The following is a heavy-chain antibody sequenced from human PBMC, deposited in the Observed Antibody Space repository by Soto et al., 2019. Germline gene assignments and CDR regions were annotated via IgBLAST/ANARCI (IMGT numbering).Heavy chain of an antibody. CDR1: GFTFTSSA. Sequence: SVKVSFKASGFTFTSSAMPWVLQARGQRLEWIGWIVVGSGNTNYAQKFQERVTITRDKSTSAAYMELSSLRSEDTAVYYCARVEFTPNGMDVWGQGTTVTVSS. CDR2: IVVGSGNT. D-gene: IGHD2-2*01. J-gene: IGHJ6*02. V-gene: IGHV1-58*02. CDR3: ARVEFTPNGMDV.